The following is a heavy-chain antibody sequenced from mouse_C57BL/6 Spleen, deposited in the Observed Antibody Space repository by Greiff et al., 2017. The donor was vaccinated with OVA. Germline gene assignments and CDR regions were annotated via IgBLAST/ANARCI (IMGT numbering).Heavy chain of an antibody. CDR3: ARAYDYDEAWFAY. D-gene: IGHD2-4*01. J-gene: IGHJ3*01. CDR2: IHPNSGST. CDR1: GYTFTSYW. V-gene: IGHV1-64*01. Sequence: VQLQQPGAELVKPGASVKLSCKASGYTFTSYWMHWVKQRPGQGLEWIGMIHPNSGSTNYNEKFKSKATLTVDKSSSTAYMQLSSLTSEDSAVYYCARAYDYDEAWFAYWGKGTLVTVSA.